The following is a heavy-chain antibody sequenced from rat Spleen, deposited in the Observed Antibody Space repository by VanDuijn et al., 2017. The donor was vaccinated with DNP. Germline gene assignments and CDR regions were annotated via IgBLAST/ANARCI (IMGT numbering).Heavy chain of an antibody. V-gene: IGHV5-58*01. CDR2: INPGGGGT. D-gene: IGHD1-11*01. Sequence: EVQLVESGGDLVQPGRSLKLSCVASGLTFSSYWMFWIRQAPGKGLEWVASINPGGGGTSYLASVKGRFTVSRDNARDTQYLQMDSLRSEDTATYYCARRAYGCFDYWGQGVMVTVSS. CDR1: GLTFSSYW. J-gene: IGHJ2*01. CDR3: ARRAYGCFDY.